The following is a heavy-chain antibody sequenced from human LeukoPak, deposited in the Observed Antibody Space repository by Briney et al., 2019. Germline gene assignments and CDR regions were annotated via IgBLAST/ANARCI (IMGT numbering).Heavy chain of an antibody. J-gene: IGHJ4*02. Sequence: GESLKIPRRGSGYSFTSYWNGRVRQMPGKGLEWMGIIYPGDSDNRYSPSFQGQVTISADKSISTAYLQWSSLKASDTAMYYCARQWFGEFDYWGQGTLVTVSS. D-gene: IGHD3-10*01. CDR1: GYSFTSYW. CDR3: ARQWFGEFDY. V-gene: IGHV5-51*01. CDR2: IYPGDSDN.